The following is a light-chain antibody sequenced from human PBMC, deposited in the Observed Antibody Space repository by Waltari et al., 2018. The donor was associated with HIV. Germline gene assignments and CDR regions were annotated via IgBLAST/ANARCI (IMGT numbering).Light chain of an antibody. Sequence: QSALTQPASVSGSPGQSITLSCTGTSNDVGAYDYASWYKQSPGKVPKLLIYDVYNRPSRISNRFSGSKSGNTAFLTISGLRAEDEADYYCASFTSGRLNVFGSGTKVTVL. V-gene: IGLV2-14*01. CDR3: ASFTSGRLNV. CDR2: DVY. CDR1: SNDVGAYDY. J-gene: IGLJ1*01.